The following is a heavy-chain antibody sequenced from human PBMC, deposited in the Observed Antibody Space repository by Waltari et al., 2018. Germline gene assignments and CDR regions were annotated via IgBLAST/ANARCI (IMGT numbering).Heavy chain of an antibody. CDR1: GGSISSYY. V-gene: IGHV4-59*01. CDR3: ARLSLGYCSGGSCYYFDY. CDR2: IYYSGST. J-gene: IGHJ4*02. D-gene: IGHD2-15*01. Sequence: QVQLQESGPGLVKPSETLSLTCTVSGGSISSYYWSWIRQPPGKGLEWIGYIYYSGSTNYNPSLKSRVTISVDTSKNQFSLKLSSVTAADTAVYYCARLSLGYCSGGSCYYFDYWGQGTLVTVSS.